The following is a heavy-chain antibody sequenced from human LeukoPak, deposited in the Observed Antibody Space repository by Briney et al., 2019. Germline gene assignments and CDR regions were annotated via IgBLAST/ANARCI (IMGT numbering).Heavy chain of an antibody. V-gene: IGHV4-39*07. CDR3: ARPLSSGNYYY. J-gene: IGHJ4*02. D-gene: IGHD1-26*01. Sequence: SETLSLTCSVSGDSISNSHYYWGWVRQPPGEGLEWVGSIYYTGSAYYNPSLKSRVTISLDTSNNQFSLKLSSVTAADTAVYYCARPLSSGNYYYWGQGTLVTVSS. CDR1: GDSISNSHYY. CDR2: IYYTGSA.